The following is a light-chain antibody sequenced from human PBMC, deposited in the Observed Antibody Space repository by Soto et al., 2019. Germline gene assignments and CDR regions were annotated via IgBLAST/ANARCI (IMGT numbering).Light chain of an antibody. CDR1: SSDVGGYNY. CDR3: RSYAVSNKLGV. V-gene: IGLV2-8*01. CDR2: EVS. Sequence: QSALTQPPSASGSPGQSVTISCTGTSSDVGGYNYVSWYQQHPGKAPKLMIYEVSKRPSGVPDRFSGSKSGNTDSLTVSGLQAEYEADYYSRSYAVSNKLGVFGTGTKLTVL. J-gene: IGLJ1*01.